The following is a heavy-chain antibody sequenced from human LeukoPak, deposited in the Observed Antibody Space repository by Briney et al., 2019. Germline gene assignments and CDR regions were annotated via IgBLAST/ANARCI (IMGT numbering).Heavy chain of an antibody. CDR3: AREERDILTGKQVQYYFDY. V-gene: IGHV3-23*01. D-gene: IGHD3-9*01. J-gene: IGHJ4*02. CDR1: GFTFSSYA. Sequence: GGSLRLSCAVSGFTFSSYAMSWVRQAPGKGLEWVSAISGSGGSTYYADSVKGRFTISRDNSKNTLYLQMNSLRAEDTAVYYCAREERDILTGKQVQYYFDYWGQGTLVTVSS. CDR2: ISGSGGST.